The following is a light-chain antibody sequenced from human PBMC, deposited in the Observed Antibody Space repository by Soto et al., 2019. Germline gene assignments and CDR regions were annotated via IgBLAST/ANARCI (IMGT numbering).Light chain of an antibody. CDR3: SSYTTNSTLVV. Sequence: QSALTQAASVSGSPGQSITISCTGTSSDVGGYGFVSWYQQHPGKAPKLIIYEVTHRPSGVSNRFSGSKSGNTASLTISGLQAEDEAEYFCSSYTTNSTLVVFGGGTK. V-gene: IGLV2-14*01. CDR1: SSDVGGYGF. J-gene: IGLJ2*01. CDR2: EVT.